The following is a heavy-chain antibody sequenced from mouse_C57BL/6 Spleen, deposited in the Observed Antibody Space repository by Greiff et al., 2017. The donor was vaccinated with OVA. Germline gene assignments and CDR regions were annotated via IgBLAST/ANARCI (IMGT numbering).Heavy chain of an antibody. V-gene: IGHV5-4*03. D-gene: IGHD2-1*01. Sequence: DVKLVESGGGLVKPGGSLKLSCAASGFTFSSYAMSWVRQTPEKRLEWVATISDGGSYTYYPDNVKGRFTISRDNAKNNLYLQMSHLKSEDTAMYYCARDGNPWYFDVWGTGTTVTVSS. CDR3: ARDGNPWYFDV. CDR2: ISDGGSYT. CDR1: GFTFSSYA. J-gene: IGHJ1*03.